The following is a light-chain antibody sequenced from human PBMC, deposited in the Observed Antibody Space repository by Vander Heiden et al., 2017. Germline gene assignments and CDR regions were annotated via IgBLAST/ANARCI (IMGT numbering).Light chain of an antibody. Sequence: QSALTPPPSASGSPGQSVPISCTGTSSDVGGYNYGSWYQQHPGKAPKLMNYEVSKRPSGVPDRFSGSKSGNTASLTVSGLQAEDEADYYCSSYAGSNNYVFGTGTKVTVL. J-gene: IGLJ1*01. V-gene: IGLV2-8*01. CDR2: EVS. CDR1: SSDVGGYNY. CDR3: SSYAGSNNYV.